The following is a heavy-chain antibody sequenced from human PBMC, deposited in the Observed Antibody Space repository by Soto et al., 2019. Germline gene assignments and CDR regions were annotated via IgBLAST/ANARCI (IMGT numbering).Heavy chain of an antibody. CDR3: ARASKNLIPRNYDSSGYYWTGWFDP. V-gene: IGHV4-30-2*01. Sequence: PSETLSLTCAVSGGSISSGGYSWSWIRQPPGKGLEWIGYIYHSGSTYYNPSLKSRVTISVDRSKNQFSLKLSSVTAADTAVYYCARASKNLIPRNYDSSGYYWTGWFDPWGQGTLVTVSX. J-gene: IGHJ5*02. CDR1: GGSISSGGYS. CDR2: IYHSGST. D-gene: IGHD3-22*01.